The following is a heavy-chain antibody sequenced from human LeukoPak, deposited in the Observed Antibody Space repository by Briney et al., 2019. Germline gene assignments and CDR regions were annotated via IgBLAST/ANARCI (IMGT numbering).Heavy chain of an antibody. CDR1: GYSISGGFY. J-gene: IGHJ4*02. CDR3: GRAGSGGGLDY. CDR2: IYRSGST. D-gene: IGHD6-19*01. V-gene: IGHV4-38-2*02. Sequence: SETLSLTCTVSGYSISGGFYWGWIRPPPGKGLECVGIIYRSGSTYYNPSLKSRVTTSVDTSKNQSSLKLSSVTAADTAVYYCGRAGSGGGLDYWGQGTLVTVSS.